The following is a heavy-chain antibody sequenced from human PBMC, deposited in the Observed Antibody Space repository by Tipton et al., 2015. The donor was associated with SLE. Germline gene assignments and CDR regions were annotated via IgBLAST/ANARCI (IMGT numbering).Heavy chain of an antibody. Sequence: QSGAEVKKPGSSVKVSCKASGGTFSSYAISWVRQAPGQGLEWMGGIIPIFGTANYAQKFQGRVTITADESTSTAYMGLSSLRSEDTAVFYCARGRPLYYDFWSGYYTGMDWFVPWGQGTLVTVSS. J-gene: IGHJ5*02. D-gene: IGHD3-3*01. V-gene: IGHV1-69*01. CDR1: GGTFSSYA. CDR3: ARGRPLYYDFWSGYYTGMDWFVP. CDR2: IIPIFGTA.